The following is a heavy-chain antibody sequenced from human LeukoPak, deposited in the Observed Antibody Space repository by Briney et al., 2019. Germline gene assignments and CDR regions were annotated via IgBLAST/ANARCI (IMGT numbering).Heavy chain of an antibody. CDR2: IIPIFGTA. CDR3: ARDRPAYYDFWSGHMDV. J-gene: IGHJ6*03. D-gene: IGHD3-3*01. Sequence: GSSVKVSCKASGGTFSSYAISWVRQAPGQGLEWMGGIIPIFGTASYAQKFQGRVTITADESTSTAYMELSSLRSEDTAVYYCARDRPAYYDFWSGHMDVWGKGTTVTVSS. CDR1: GGTFSSYA. V-gene: IGHV1-69*01.